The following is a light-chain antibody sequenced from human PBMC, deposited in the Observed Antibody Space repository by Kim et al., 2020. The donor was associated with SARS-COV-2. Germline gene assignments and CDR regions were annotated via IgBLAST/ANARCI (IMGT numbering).Light chain of an antibody. Sequence: DIQMTQSPSTLPASIGDRVTITCRASQSISNWLAWWQQIPGKAPKLLIYRASSLETGAPSRFSGSGSGTEFTLTISSLQPDDFATYYCQHYNSYSWTFGQGTKVDIK. CDR3: QHYNSYSWT. CDR1: QSISNW. V-gene: IGKV1-5*03. CDR2: RAS. J-gene: IGKJ1*01.